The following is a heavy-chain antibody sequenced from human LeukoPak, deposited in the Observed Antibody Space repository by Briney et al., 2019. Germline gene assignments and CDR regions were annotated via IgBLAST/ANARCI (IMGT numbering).Heavy chain of an antibody. CDR3: AKLPPEYYDSSGYED. Sequence: PGKSLRLSCVASGFTFSSYGMHWVRQAPGKGLEWVAFIRYDGSNKYYADSVKGRFTISRDNSKNTLYLQMNSLRAEDTAVYYCAKLPPEYYDSSGYEDWGQGTLVTVSS. CDR2: IRYDGSNK. J-gene: IGHJ4*02. D-gene: IGHD3-22*01. V-gene: IGHV3-30*02. CDR1: GFTFSSYG.